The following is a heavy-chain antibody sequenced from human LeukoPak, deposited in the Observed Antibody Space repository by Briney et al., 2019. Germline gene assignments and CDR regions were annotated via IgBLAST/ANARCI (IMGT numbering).Heavy chain of an antibody. CDR2: IYPGDYET. CDR3: AIPPGYCGNDCSFDY. Sequence: GESLKISCEGSGYSFSNYWIGWVRQMPGKGLEWIGIIYPGDYETRYSPSFQGLVTISVDKSISTAYLRWSSLKASDTAMYYCAIPPGYCGNDCSFDYWGQGTLVTVSS. D-gene: IGHD2-21*02. J-gene: IGHJ4*02. CDR1: GYSFSNYW. V-gene: IGHV5-51*01.